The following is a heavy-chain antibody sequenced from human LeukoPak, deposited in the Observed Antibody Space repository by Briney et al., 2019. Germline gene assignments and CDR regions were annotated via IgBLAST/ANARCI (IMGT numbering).Heavy chain of an antibody. CDR3: ARLSIAAHAFDI. J-gene: IGHJ3*02. CDR2: TSSSSSTI. D-gene: IGHD6-6*01. Sequence: GGSLRLSCAASGFTFSGYDMSWVRQAPGKGLERVSYTSSSSSTIYYADSVKSRFTISRDNAKNSLYLQMNSLRAEDTAVYYCARLSIAAHAFDIWGQGTMVTVSS. CDR1: GFTFSGYD. V-gene: IGHV3-48*04.